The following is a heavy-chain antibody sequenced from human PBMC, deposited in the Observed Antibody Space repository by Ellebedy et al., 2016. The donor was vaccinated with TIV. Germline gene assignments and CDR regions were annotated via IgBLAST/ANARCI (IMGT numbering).Heavy chain of an antibody. J-gene: IGHJ4*02. D-gene: IGHD3-22*01. CDR2: IGSRSEYK. CDR3: AREPDDSSGPPLDY. V-gene: IGHV3-23*01. Sequence: PGGSLRLSCAASGFSFSTYAMAWVRQAPGKGLEWLSAIGSRSEYKFYTDSVKGRFTIARDNSKNTLWLQMYSLRDEDTAVYYCAREPDDSSGPPLDYWGQGTLVTVSS. CDR1: GFSFSTYA.